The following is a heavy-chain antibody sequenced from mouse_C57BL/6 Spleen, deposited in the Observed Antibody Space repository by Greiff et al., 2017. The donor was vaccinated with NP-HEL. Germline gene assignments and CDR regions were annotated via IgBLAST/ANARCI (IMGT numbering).Heavy chain of an antibody. CDR3: TRSGDGYYSYFDY. CDR2: IDPETGGT. Sequence: QVTLKVSGAELVRPGASVTLSCKASGYTFTDYEMHWVKQTPVHGLEWIGAIDPETGGTAYNQKFKGKAILTADKSSSTAYMELRSLTSEDSAVYYCTRSGDGYYSYFDYWGQGTTLTVSS. D-gene: IGHD2-3*01. J-gene: IGHJ2*01. V-gene: IGHV1-15*01. CDR1: GYTFTDYE.